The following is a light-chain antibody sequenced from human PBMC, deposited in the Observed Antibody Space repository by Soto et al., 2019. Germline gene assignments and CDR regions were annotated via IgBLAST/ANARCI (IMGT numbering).Light chain of an antibody. CDR2: AAS. CDR1: QGIGDY. Sequence: DIQMTQSPSSASASVGARVSITCLASQGIGDYLAWYQEKPGKAPRLLISAASSLQSGVPSRFSGSGSGTDFTLTISSLQPEDFATYYCQQALTFPFTFGGGTKVEIK. V-gene: IGKV1D-12*01. CDR3: QQALTFPFT. J-gene: IGKJ4*01.